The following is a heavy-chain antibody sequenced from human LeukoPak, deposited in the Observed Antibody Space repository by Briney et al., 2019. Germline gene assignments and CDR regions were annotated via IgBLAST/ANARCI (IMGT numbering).Heavy chain of an antibody. CDR3: ARLTPPFDY. J-gene: IGHJ4*02. CDR2: INSDGSST. D-gene: IGHD3-16*01. V-gene: IGHV3-74*01. Sequence: GGSLILSCAASGFTFSSYWMHWFRQAPGKGLVWVARINSDGSSTNYADSVKGRFTISRDNAKNTLYLQMNSLRAEDTAVYYCARLTPPFDYWGQGTLVTVSS. CDR1: GFTFSSYW.